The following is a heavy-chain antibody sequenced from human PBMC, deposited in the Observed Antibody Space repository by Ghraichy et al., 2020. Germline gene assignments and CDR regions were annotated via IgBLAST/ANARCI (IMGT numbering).Heavy chain of an antibody. CDR2: ISYDGSNK. CDR3: ASLDLGMTTVVTYPFDY. D-gene: IGHD4-23*01. J-gene: IGHJ4*02. V-gene: IGHV3-30-3*01. CDR1: GFTFSSYA. Sequence: GGSLRLSCAASGFTFSSYAMHWVRQAPGKGLEWVAVISYDGSNKYYADSVKGRFTISRDNSKNTLYLQMNSLRAEDTAVYYCASLDLGMTTVVTYPFDYWGQGTLVTVSS.